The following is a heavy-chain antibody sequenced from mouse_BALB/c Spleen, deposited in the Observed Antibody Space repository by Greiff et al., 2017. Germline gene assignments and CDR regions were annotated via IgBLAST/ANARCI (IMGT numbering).Heavy chain of an antibody. CDR1: GFTFSSYG. Sequence: DVMLVESGGGLVQPGGSRKLSCAASGFTFSSYGMSWVRQTPDKRLELVATINSNGGSTYYPDSVKGRFTISRDNAKNTLYLQMSSLKSEDTAMYYCARDRDYSYFDYWGQGTTLTVSS. V-gene: IGHV5-6-3*01. D-gene: IGHD1-1*01. CDR3: ARDRDYSYFDY. J-gene: IGHJ2*01. CDR2: INSNGGST.